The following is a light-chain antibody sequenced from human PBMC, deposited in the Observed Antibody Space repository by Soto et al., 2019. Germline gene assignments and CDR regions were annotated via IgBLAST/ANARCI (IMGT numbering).Light chain of an antibody. CDR2: AAS. CDR1: QTIANY. Sequence: DIQMTQSPSSLSASVGDRVTISXXXXQTIANYLNWYQHNPGNAPKLLIYAASSLQTGVPSRFSGSGSGTDLPLTINSLQPEDFATYFCHQSHSSPYTFGQGTRLEIK. J-gene: IGKJ2*01. CDR3: HQSHSSPYT. V-gene: IGKV1-39*01.